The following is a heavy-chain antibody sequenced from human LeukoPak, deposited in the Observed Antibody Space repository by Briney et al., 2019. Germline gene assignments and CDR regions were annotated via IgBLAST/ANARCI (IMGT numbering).Heavy chain of an antibody. CDR2: IWYDGSNG. CDR1: GFTFSNYG. D-gene: IGHD3-10*01. J-gene: IGHJ4*02. CDR3: ASQLAYYYGSESYYKGDY. V-gene: IGHV3-33*01. Sequence: GGSLRLSCAASGFTFSNYGMHWVRQAPGKRPEWVAVIWYDGSNGYYADSVKGRFTISRDNSKNTLYLQMNSLRAEDTAVYYCASQLAYYYGSESYYKGDYWGQGTLVTVSS.